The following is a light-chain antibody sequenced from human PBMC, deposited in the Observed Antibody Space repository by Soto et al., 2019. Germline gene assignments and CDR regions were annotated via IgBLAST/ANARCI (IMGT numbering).Light chain of an antibody. CDR3: LQTYNYPLT. V-gene: IGKV1-6*01. CDR2: GAS. J-gene: IGKJ4*01. CDR1: QDIRND. Sequence: AIQMTQSPSSLSASVGDSVTITCRASQDIRNDLGWFQQKPGKAPNLLIYGASSVHRGVPSRFSGSGSGSDFTLTIRSLQSEDFATYYCLQTYNYPLTFGGGTRVEI.